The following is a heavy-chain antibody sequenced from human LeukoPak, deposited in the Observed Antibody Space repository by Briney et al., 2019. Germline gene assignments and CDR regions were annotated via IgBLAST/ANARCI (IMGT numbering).Heavy chain of an antibody. CDR3: AKDRKYSSSSRNFDY. CDR2: IWYDGSNK. J-gene: IGHJ4*02. Sequence: GGSLRLSCAASGFTFSSYGMHWVRQAPGKGLEWVAVIWYDGSNKYYADSVKGRFTISRDNSKNTLYLQMNSLRAEDTALYYCAKDRKYSSSSRNFDYWGQGTLVIVSS. D-gene: IGHD6-6*01. V-gene: IGHV3-33*06. CDR1: GFTFSSYG.